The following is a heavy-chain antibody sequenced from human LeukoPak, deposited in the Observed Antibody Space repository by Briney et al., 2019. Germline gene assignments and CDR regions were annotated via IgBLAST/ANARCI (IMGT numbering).Heavy chain of an antibody. D-gene: IGHD6-19*01. J-gene: IGHJ5*02. CDR2: INIDGSTT. V-gene: IGHV3-74*01. CDR1: RFTFTNCA. CDR3: ARDHIAVAGINWFDP. Sequence: GKSLRLSCAAPRFTFTNCAKHWVRQAPGTGLVWVSRINIDGSTTTYADSVKGRFTISRDNAKNTLYLQMNSLRAEDTAVYYCARDHIAVAGINWFDPWGQGTLVTVSS.